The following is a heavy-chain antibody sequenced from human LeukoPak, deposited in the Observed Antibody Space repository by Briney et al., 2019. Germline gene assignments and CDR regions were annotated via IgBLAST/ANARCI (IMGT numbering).Heavy chain of an antibody. J-gene: IGHJ5*02. V-gene: IGHV4-39*07. CDR1: GGSISSSSYY. Sequence: SETLSLTCTVSGGSISSSSYYWGWIRQPPGKGLEWIGSIYYSGSTYYNPSLKSRVTISVDTSKNQFSLKLSSVTAADTAVYYCARDGVILLGDFGVDTEGLNWFDPWGQGTLVTVSS. CDR3: ARDGVILLGDFGVDTEGLNWFDP. D-gene: IGHD3-3*01. CDR2: IYYSGST.